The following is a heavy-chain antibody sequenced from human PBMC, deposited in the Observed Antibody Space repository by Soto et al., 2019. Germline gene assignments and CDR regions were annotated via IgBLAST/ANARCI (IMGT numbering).Heavy chain of an antibody. CDR1: AFTFSSYS. D-gene: IGHD6-13*01. V-gene: IGHV3-48*01. CDR2: ISSSSSTI. Sequence: GGSLRLSCAASAFTFSSYSMNWVRQAPGKGLEWVSYISSSSSTIYYADSVKGRFTISRDNAKNSLYLQMNSLRAEDTAVYYCARHPERIAQIGWFDPWGQGTLVTVSS. J-gene: IGHJ5*02. CDR3: ARHPERIAQIGWFDP.